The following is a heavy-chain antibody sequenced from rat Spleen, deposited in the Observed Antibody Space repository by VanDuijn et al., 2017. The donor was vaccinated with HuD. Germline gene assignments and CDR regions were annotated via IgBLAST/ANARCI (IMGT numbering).Heavy chain of an antibody. Sequence: EVQLVESGGGSVQPGRSLKLSCAASGFTFSKFYMAWVRQAPTKGLEWVAYITSSGITTFYRDSVKGRFTISRDNAKSTLYLQMDSLRSEDTATYYCVRLLGAPDWYFDFWGPGTMVTVSS. CDR1: GFTFSKFY. CDR3: VRLLGAPDWYFDF. D-gene: IGHD5-1*01. CDR2: ITSSGITT. V-gene: IGHV5-27*01. J-gene: IGHJ1*01.